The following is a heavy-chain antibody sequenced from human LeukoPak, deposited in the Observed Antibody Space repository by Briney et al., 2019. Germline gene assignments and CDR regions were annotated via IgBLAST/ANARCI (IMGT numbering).Heavy chain of an antibody. CDR2: IKPDGGEK. D-gene: IGHD3-10*01. CDR1: GFTFSTYW. J-gene: IGHJ4*02. Sequence: GGSLRLSCVASGFTFSTYWMTWVRQAPGKGLEWVANIKPDGGEKYYVDSVKGRFTSSRDNVKNSLYLQMNSLRAEDTAVYYCARGQWFGSDWGQGTLVTVSS. CDR3: ARGQWFGSD. V-gene: IGHV3-7*01.